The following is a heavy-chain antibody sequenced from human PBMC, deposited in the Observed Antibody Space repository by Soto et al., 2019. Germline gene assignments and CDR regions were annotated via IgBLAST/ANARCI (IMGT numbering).Heavy chain of an antibody. J-gene: IGHJ4*02. D-gene: IGHD1-20*01. CDR3: ARGYRFSPGVFDY. CDR2: IWYDGSNK. Sequence: QVQLVESGGGVVQPGRSLRLSCAASGFTFSSYGMHWVRQAPGKGLEWVAVIWYDGSNKYYADSVKGRFTISRDNSKNTLYLQMNSLRAEDTAVYYCARGYRFSPGVFDYWGQGTLVTVSS. V-gene: IGHV3-33*01. CDR1: GFTFSSYG.